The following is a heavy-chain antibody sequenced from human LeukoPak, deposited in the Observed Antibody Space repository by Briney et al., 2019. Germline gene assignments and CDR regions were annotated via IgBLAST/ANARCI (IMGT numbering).Heavy chain of an antibody. V-gene: IGHV3-53*01. CDR2: IYSGGST. J-gene: IGHJ4*02. Sequence: PGGSLRPSCAGSGFTVSSNHMSWVRQAPGKGLEWVSIIYSGGSTYYADSVKGRFTISRDNSENTLYLQMNSLRGEDTAVYYCARVGSYKFDYWGQGTLVTVSS. D-gene: IGHD5-24*01. CDR1: GFTVSSNH. CDR3: ARVGSYKFDY.